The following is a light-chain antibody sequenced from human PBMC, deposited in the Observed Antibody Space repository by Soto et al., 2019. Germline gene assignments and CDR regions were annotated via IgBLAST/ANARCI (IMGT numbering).Light chain of an antibody. CDR1: QSVNTKY. CDR2: GAS. CDR3: QQYNNWPLT. V-gene: IGKV3-15*01. Sequence: EIVLTQSPGTLSLSPVERATLSCMASQSVNTKYLAWYQQKPGQAPRLLIYGASTRATGIPARFSGSGSGTEFTLTISSLQSEDFAVYYCQQYNNWPLTFGGGTKVDIK. J-gene: IGKJ4*01.